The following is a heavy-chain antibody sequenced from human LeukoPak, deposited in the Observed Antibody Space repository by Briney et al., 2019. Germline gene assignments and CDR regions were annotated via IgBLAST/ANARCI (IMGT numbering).Heavy chain of an antibody. D-gene: IGHD1-7*01. CDR2: IKQDGSEK. V-gene: IGHV3-7*01. Sequence: GGSLRLSCAASGFTFSSYSMSWVRQAPGKGLEWVANIKQDGSEKYYVDSVKGRFTTSRDNAKNSLYLQMNSLRAEDTAVYYCARERRTGTRHYYYMDVWGKGTTVTVSS. CDR1: GFTFSSYS. CDR3: ARERRTGTRHYYYMDV. J-gene: IGHJ6*03.